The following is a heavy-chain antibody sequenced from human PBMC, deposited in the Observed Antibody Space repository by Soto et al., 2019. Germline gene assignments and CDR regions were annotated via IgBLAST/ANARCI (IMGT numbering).Heavy chain of an antibody. Sequence: QVQLQQWGAGLLKPSETLSLTCAVYGGSFSGYYWSWIRQPPGKGLEWIGEINHSGSTNYNPSLRSRVTISVDTSKNQFSLKLSSVTAADTAVYYCAKTHYRRMATTSRHAFDIWGQGTMVTVSS. CDR3: AKTHYRRMATTSRHAFDI. CDR1: GGSFSGYY. D-gene: IGHD4-4*01. V-gene: IGHV4-34*01. J-gene: IGHJ3*02. CDR2: INHSGST.